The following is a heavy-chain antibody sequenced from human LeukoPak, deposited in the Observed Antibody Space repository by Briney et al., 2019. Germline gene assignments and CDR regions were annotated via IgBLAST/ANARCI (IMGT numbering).Heavy chain of an antibody. D-gene: IGHD6-13*01. CDR1: GGSFSGYC. J-gene: IGHJ5*02. CDR2: INHSGST. CDR3: ARGPWYSSSWYGWFDP. Sequence: SETLSLTCAVCGGSFSGYCWSWIRQPPGKGLEWIGEINHSGSTNYNPSLKSRVTISVDTSKNQFSLKLSSVTAADTAVYYCARGPWYSSSWYGWFDPWGQGTLVTVSS. V-gene: IGHV4-34*01.